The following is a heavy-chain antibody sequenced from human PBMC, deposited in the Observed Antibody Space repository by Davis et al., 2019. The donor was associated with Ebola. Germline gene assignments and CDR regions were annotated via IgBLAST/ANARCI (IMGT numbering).Heavy chain of an antibody. CDR3: ARERIMTTVTTALGY. D-gene: IGHD4-17*01. CDR1: GGTFSSYA. Sequence: AASVKVSCKASGGTFSSYAISWVRQAPGQGLEWMGGIIPIFGTANYAQKFQGRVTITADESTSTAYMELSSLRSEDTAVYYCARERIMTTVTTALGYWGQGTLVTVSS. V-gene: IGHV1-69*13. CDR2: IIPIFGTA. J-gene: IGHJ4*02.